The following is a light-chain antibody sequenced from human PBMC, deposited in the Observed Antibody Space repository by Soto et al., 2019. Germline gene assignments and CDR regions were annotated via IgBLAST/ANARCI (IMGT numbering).Light chain of an antibody. CDR1: QDISNF. J-gene: IGKJ1*01. CDR3: QQYDHLPPT. V-gene: IGKV1-33*01. CDR2: DAS. Sequence: DIQMTQSPSSLSASVGDKVTITCQASQDISNFLNWYQQIPGKAPKLLICDASNLETGVPSRFSGSGSGTDFTFPISSLQPEDIATYYCQQYDHLPPTFGQGTTVEIK.